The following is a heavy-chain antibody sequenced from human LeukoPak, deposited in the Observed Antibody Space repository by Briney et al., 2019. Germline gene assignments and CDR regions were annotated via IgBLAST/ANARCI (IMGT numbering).Heavy chain of an antibody. V-gene: IGHV4-61*01. Sequence: PSQTLSLTCTVSGGSISSGSYYWSWIRQPPGKGLEWIGYIYYSGSTNYNPSLKSRVTISVDTSKNQFSLKLSSVTAADTAVYYCARGLAAALDYWGQGTLVTVSS. CDR3: ARGLAAALDY. D-gene: IGHD6-25*01. CDR1: GGSISSGSYY. CDR2: IYYSGST. J-gene: IGHJ4*02.